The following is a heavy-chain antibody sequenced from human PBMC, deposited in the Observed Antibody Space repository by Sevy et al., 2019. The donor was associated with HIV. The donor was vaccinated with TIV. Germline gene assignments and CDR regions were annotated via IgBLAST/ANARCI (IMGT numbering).Heavy chain of an antibody. J-gene: IGHJ6*02. CDR3: ARDGMATIKRDYYYYGMDV. Sequence: ASVKVSCKASGYTFTSYGISWVRQAPGQGLEWMGWISAYNGNTNYAQKLQGRVTMTTDTSTSTAYMELRSLRSDDTAGYYCARDGMATIKRDYYYYGMDVWGQGTTVTVSS. CDR2: ISAYNGNT. CDR1: GYTFTSYG. V-gene: IGHV1-18*01. D-gene: IGHD5-12*01.